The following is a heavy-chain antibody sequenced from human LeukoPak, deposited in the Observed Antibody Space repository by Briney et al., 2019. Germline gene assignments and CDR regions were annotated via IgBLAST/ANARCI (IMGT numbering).Heavy chain of an antibody. CDR3: ARSRLTFWSGYSLSPSFAY. Sequence: PSETLSLTCTVSGGSLSSSSYYWGWIRQPPGKGLEWIGSVYYSGTTYYNPSLKSRVTISVDTSKNQFSLKLSSVTAADTAVYYCARSRLTFWSGYSLSPSFAYWGQGTPVTVSS. CDR2: VYYSGTT. V-gene: IGHV4-39*01. D-gene: IGHD3-3*01. J-gene: IGHJ4*02. CDR1: GGSLSSSSYY.